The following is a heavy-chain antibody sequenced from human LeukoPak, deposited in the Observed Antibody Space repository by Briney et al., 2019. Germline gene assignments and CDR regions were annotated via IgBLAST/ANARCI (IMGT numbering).Heavy chain of an antibody. Sequence: SETLSLTCTVSGYSISSGSYWGWIRQPPGKGLEWIGSIYHSGSTYYNPSLKSRVTISVDTSKNQFSLKLSSVTAADAAVYYCASCIFGVVIFHYWGQGTLVTVSS. CDR3: ASCIFGVVIFHY. D-gene: IGHD3-3*02. CDR2: IYHSGST. J-gene: IGHJ4*02. V-gene: IGHV4-38-2*02. CDR1: GYSISSGSY.